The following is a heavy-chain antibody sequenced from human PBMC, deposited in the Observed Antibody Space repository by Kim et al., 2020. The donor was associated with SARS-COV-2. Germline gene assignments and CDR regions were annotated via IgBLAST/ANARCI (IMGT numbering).Heavy chain of an antibody. CDR3: ARRGDWAFDY. J-gene: IGHJ4*02. D-gene: IGHD3-16*01. CDR2: T. V-gene: IGHV4-34*01. Sequence: TNPNPSLKDRVTISVDTSKNQFSLRLNSVTAADTAVYYCARRGDWAFDYWGQGTLVTVSS.